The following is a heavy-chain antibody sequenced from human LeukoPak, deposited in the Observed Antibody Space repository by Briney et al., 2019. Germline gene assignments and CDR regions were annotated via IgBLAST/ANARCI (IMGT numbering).Heavy chain of an antibody. Sequence: GGSLRLSCVASGFTFSSYAMTWVRQAPGKGLEWVSGISGSGSSTYYADPVKGRFTISRDNSKNTLYLQMNSLRAEDTAVYYCARSIAAAGTLDYWGQGTLVTVSS. CDR1: GFTFSSYA. V-gene: IGHV3-23*01. CDR3: ARSIAAAGTLDY. CDR2: ISGSGSST. J-gene: IGHJ4*02. D-gene: IGHD6-13*01.